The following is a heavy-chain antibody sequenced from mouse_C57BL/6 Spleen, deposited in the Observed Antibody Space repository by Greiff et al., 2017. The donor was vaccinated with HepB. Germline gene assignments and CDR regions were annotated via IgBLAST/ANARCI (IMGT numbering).Heavy chain of an antibody. CDR1: GFTFSDYG. J-gene: IGHJ4*01. CDR3: ARREAMDY. CDR2: ISSGSSTI. Sequence: VQLQQSGGGLVKPGGSLKLSCAASGFTFSDYGMHWVRQAPEKGLEWVAYISSGSSTIYYADTVKGRFTISRDNAKNTLFLQMTSLRSEDTAMYYCARREAMDYWGQGTSVTVSS. V-gene: IGHV5-17*01.